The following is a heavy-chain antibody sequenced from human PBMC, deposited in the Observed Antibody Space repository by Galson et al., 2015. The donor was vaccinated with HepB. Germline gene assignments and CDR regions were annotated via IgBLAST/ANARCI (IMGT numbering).Heavy chain of an antibody. CDR2: LSAYDGET. CDR1: GYIFTNYS. D-gene: IGHD6-19*01. J-gene: IGHJ2*01. V-gene: IGHV1-18*01. CDR3: ARVSGVAVAGDPWYFDF. Sequence: SVKVSCKASGYIFTNYSISWVRQAPGQGLEWMGWLSAYDGETNYAQELKSRVTMTTDTSTSTGYMELRSLRSDDTAVYYCARVSGVAVAGDPWYFDFWGRGTLLTVSS.